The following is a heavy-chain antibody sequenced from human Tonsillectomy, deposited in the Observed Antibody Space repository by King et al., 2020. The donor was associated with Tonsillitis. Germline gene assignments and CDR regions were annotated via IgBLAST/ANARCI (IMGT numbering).Heavy chain of an antibody. V-gene: IGHV3-23*04. CDR2: ISGSGGST. CDR1: GFTFSSYA. CDR3: AKGAPGIAVAGSGAFDY. D-gene: IGHD6-19*01. J-gene: IGHJ4*02. Sequence: VQLVESGGGLVQPGGSLRLSCAASGFTFSSYAMSWVRQAPGKGLEWVSGISGSGGSTYYADSVKYRFTISRDNSKNTLYLQMNSLRAEDTAVYYCAKGAPGIAVAGSGAFDYWGQGTLVTVSS.